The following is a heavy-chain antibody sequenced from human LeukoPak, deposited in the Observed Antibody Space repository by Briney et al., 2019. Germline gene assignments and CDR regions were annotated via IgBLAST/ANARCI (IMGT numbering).Heavy chain of an antibody. V-gene: IGHV3-23*01. CDR3: AKSKVATYYYGMDV. Sequence: GGSLRLSCAASGFTFSSYAMSWVRQAPGKGLEWVSAISGSGGSTYYAVSVKGRFTISRDNSKNTLYLQMDSLRAEDTAVYYCAKSKVATYYYGMDVWGQGTTVTVSS. D-gene: IGHD5-12*01. CDR1: GFTFSSYA. J-gene: IGHJ6*02. CDR2: ISGSGGST.